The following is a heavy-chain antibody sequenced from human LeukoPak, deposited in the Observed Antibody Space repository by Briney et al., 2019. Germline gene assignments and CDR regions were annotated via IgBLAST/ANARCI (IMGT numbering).Heavy chain of an antibody. CDR3: ATGGSLRPGDFYYYYSMDA. CDR2: ISGSGGST. Sequence: GGFLRLSCAASGFTFSSYAMSGLRQAPGKRLEWVSAISGSGGSTYYADSVKGRITISRDNSKNTSLLQMNSLGSEDPVVYYCATGGSLRPGDFYYYYSMDACGKRATVSMSS. J-gene: IGHJ6*03. D-gene: IGHD3-16*01. V-gene: IGHV3-23*01. CDR1: GFTFSSYA.